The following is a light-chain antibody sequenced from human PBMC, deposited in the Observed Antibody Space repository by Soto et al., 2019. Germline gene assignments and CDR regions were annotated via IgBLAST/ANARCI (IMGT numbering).Light chain of an antibody. CDR3: QQYLSLPVT. V-gene: IGKV3-20*01. CDR2: GAS. J-gene: IGKJ2*01. CDR1: QTVTSNY. Sequence: EVVLTQSPGTLSLSPGERATLSCRASQTVTSNYLAWYQQKPGQAPRLLIYGASSRATDIPHRFSGSGSGTDFTLTISRLEPEDFALYYCQQYLSLPVTFGQGTKLEIE.